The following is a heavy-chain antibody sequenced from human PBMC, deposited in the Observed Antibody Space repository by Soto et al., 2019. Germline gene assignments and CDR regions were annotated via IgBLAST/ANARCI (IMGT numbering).Heavy chain of an antibody. J-gene: IGHJ3*02. Sequence: ASVEVSCKASGYTFTSYDINWVRQATGQGLEWMGWMNPNSGNTGYAQKFQGRVTMTRNTSISTAYMELSSLRSEDTAVYYCARGPPENNWKYDSAFDIWGQGTMVTVSS. CDR2: MNPNSGNT. CDR1: GYTFTSYD. D-gene: IGHD1-7*01. V-gene: IGHV1-8*01. CDR3: ARGPPENNWKYDSAFDI.